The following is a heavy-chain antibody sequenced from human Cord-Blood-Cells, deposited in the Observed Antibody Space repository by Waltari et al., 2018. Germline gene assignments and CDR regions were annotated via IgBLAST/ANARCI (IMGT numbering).Heavy chain of an antibody. D-gene: IGHD7-27*01. Sequence: QVQLQQWGAGLLKPSETLSLTCAVYGGSFSGYYWSCIRQPPGKGLEWIGETNHSGSTNYNPSLKSRVTISVDTSKNQFSLKLSSVTTADTAVYYCARGGVTGDSDYWGQGTLVTVSS. J-gene: IGHJ4*02. V-gene: IGHV4-34*01. CDR1: GGSFSGYY. CDR2: TNHSGST. CDR3: ARGGVTGDSDY.